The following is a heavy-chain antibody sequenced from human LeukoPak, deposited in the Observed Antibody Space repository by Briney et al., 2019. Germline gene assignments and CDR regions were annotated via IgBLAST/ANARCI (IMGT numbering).Heavy chain of an antibody. CDR2: INHSGST. Sequence: SETLSLTCAVYGGSFNGYYWSWIRQPPGKGLEWIGEINHSGSTNYNPSLKSRVTISVDTSKNQFSLKLSSVTAADTAVYYCARFYCSGGSCYQYYYYYYMDVWGKGTTVTVSS. CDR3: ARFYCSGGSCYQYYYYYYMDV. D-gene: IGHD2-15*01. CDR1: GGSFNGYY. J-gene: IGHJ6*03. V-gene: IGHV4-34*01.